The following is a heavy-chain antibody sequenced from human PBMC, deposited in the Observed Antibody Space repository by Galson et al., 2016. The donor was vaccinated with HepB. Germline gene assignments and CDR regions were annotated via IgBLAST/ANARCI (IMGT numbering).Heavy chain of an antibody. CDR1: GDSITSYR. CDR3: ARSGTYYIFDY. CDR2: IYDSGNT. D-gene: IGHD3-22*01. J-gene: IGHJ4*02. V-gene: IGHV4-59*01. Sequence: SETLSLTCTVSGDSITSYRWSWIRQPPGKGLEWIGYIYDSGNTNYNPSLKSRVTLSVDTSKNRISLKLTSVTAADTAVYYCARSGTYYIFDYWGQGSLVTVSS.